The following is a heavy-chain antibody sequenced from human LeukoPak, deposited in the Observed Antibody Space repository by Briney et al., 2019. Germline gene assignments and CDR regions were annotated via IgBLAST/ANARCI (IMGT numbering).Heavy chain of an antibody. CDR3: ERDRTRDGYNQGRVFDY. V-gene: IGHV3-30-3*01. CDR2: ISYDGSNK. J-gene: IGHJ4*02. CDR1: GFTFSSYA. Sequence: PGGSLRLSCAASGFTFSSYAMHWVRQAPGKGLEWVAVISYDGSNKYYADSVKGRFTISRDNSKNTLFLQMNSLRGEDTAVYYCERDRTRDGYNQGRVFDYWGQGTPVTVSS. D-gene: IGHD5-24*01.